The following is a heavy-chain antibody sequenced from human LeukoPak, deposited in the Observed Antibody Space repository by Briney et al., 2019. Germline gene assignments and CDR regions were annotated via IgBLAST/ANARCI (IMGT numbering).Heavy chain of an antibody. Sequence: GRSLRLSCAASGFTFSNHGMHWVRQAPGKGLEWVAVISFDENNKHYAVSVKGRFTISRDNYDNTMYLQMNSLRPEDTAVYYCSKDPRGGYSGYGYYFDNWGQGTLVTVSS. CDR2: ISFDENNK. V-gene: IGHV3-30*18. D-gene: IGHD5-12*01. J-gene: IGHJ4*02. CDR1: GFTFSNHG. CDR3: SKDPRGGYSGYGYYFDN.